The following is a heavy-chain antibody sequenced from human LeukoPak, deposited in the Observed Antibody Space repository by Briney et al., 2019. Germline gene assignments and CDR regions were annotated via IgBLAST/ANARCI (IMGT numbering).Heavy chain of an antibody. CDR3: AREGARGYSYGQHGFDP. J-gene: IGHJ5*02. V-gene: IGHV1-69*13. CDR2: IIPIFGTA. CDR1: GGTFSSYA. D-gene: IGHD5-18*01. Sequence: APVKVSCKASGGTFSSYAISWVRQAPGQGLEWMGGIIPIFGTANYAQKFQGRVTITADESTSTAYMELSSLRSEDTAVYYCAREGARGYSYGQHGFDPWGQGTLVTVSS.